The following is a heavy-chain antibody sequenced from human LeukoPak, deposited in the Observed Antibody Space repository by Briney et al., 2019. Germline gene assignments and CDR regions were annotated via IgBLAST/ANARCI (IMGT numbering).Heavy chain of an antibody. CDR3: ARDGETMVRGAGVGYTWFDP. Sequence: GGSLRLSCAASGFNFSNYAMSWVRQGPGKGLEWVSSISGSGGSTHYADSVKGRLTISRDNSKNTLYLQMNSLRGEDTALYYCARDGETMVRGAGVGYTWFDPWGQGTLVTVSS. V-gene: IGHV3-23*01. J-gene: IGHJ5*02. D-gene: IGHD3-10*01. CDR2: ISGSGGST. CDR1: GFNFSNYA.